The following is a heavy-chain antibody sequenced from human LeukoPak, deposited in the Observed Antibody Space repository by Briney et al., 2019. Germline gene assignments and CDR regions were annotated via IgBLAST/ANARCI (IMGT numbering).Heavy chain of an antibody. D-gene: IGHD4-17*01. CDR1: GYTFTGYY. V-gene: IGHV1-2*02. CDR3: AREDYGDYSVYFQH. CDR2: INPNSGGT. Sequence: ASVKVSCKASGYTFTGYYMHWVRQAPGQGLEGMGWINPNSGGTNYAQKFQGRVTMTRDTSISTAYMELSRLRSDDTAVYYCAREDYGDYSVYFQHWGQGTLVTVSS. J-gene: IGHJ1*01.